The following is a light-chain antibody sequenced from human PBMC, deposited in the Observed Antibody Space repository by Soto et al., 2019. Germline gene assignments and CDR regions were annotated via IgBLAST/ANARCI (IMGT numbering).Light chain of an antibody. Sequence: DIQMTQSPSSLSASVGDRVTITCRASQSITNYLNWYQQKPGKAPKLLFSGASNLQSGVPSGFSGSGFGTDFTLTISSLQPEDFATYFWQQTFLSPPTFGQGTKVEIK. CDR2: GAS. CDR1: QSITNY. V-gene: IGKV1-39*01. J-gene: IGKJ1*01. CDR3: QQTFLSPPT.